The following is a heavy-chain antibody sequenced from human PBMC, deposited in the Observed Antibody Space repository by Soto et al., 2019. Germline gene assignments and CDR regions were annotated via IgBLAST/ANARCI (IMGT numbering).Heavy chain of an antibody. CDR2: ISAYNGNT. J-gene: IGHJ6*02. Sequence: QVQLVQSGAEVKKPGASVKVSCKASGYTFTSYGISWVRQAPGQGLEWMGWISAYNGNTNYAQKLQGRVTMTTDTSTSKAYRELRSLRSDDTAVYYCARSTYYDFWRAGAGYGMDVWGQGTTVTVSS. V-gene: IGHV1-18*04. CDR1: GYTFTSYG. CDR3: ARSTYYDFWRAGAGYGMDV. D-gene: IGHD3-3*01.